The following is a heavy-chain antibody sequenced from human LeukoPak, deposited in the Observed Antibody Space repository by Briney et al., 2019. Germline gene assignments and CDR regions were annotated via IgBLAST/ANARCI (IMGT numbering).Heavy chain of an antibody. V-gene: IGHV1-46*01. D-gene: IGHD2-15*01. CDR2: INPSGGST. CDR3: ARALVVVVVAATPAFDY. CDR1: GYTFTSYY. J-gene: IGHJ4*02. Sequence: GASVKVSCKASGYTFTSYYMHWVRQAPGQGLEWMGLINPSGGSTSYAQKFQGRVTMTRDMSTSTVYMELSSLRSEDTAVYYCARALVVVVVAATPAFDYWGQGTLVTVSS.